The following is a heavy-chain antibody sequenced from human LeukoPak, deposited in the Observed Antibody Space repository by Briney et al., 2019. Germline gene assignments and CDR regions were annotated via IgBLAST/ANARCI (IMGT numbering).Heavy chain of an antibody. CDR2: ISGSGGST. Sequence: PGGSLRLSCAASGFTFSSYAMSWVRQAPGKGLEGVSAISGSGGSTYYADSVKGRFTISRDNSKNTLYLQMNSLRAEDTAVYYCAKDTPIAAAGTITTLPLGYWGQGTLVTVSS. CDR1: GFTFSSYA. J-gene: IGHJ4*02. V-gene: IGHV3-23*01. CDR3: AKDTPIAAAGTITTLPLGY. D-gene: IGHD6-13*01.